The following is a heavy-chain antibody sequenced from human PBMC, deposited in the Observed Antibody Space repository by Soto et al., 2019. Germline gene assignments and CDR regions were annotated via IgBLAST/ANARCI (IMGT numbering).Heavy chain of an antibody. CDR3: ARGEGGTMIVVVPSFHY. D-gene: IGHD3-22*01. J-gene: IGHJ4*02. Sequence: RASVKVSCKASGYTFTSYAMHWVRQAPGQRLEWMGWINAGNGNTKYSQKFQGRVTITRDTSASTAYMELSSLRSEDTAVYYCARGEGGTMIVVVPSFHYWGQGTLVTVSS. V-gene: IGHV1-3*01. CDR2: INAGNGNT. CDR1: GYTFTSYA.